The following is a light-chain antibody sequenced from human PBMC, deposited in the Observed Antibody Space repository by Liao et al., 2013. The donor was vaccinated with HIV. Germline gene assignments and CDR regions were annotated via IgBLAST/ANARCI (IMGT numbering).Light chain of an antibody. CDR3: QTWDRTTYV. CDR1: YLGDKY. V-gene: IGLV3-1*01. Sequence: SSELTQPLSVSVSPGQTASITCSGDYLGDKYASWYQHKPGQAPVLVIYQDNKRPSGIPDRFSGSNSGNTATLTISGTQAIDEGDYYCQTWDRTTYVFGSGTKVTVL. J-gene: IGLJ1*01. CDR2: QDN.